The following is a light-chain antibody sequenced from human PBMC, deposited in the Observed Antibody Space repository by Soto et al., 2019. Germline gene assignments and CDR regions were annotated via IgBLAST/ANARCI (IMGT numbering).Light chain of an antibody. CDR1: SSNIGAGYD. J-gene: IGLJ2*01. CDR2: DNN. V-gene: IGLV1-40*01. CDR3: QSFDTSLSGFVV. Sequence: QSVLTQPPSMSGAPGQRVTISCTGSSSNIGAGYDVHWYQQHPGTAPKLLIFDNNNRPSGVPDRFSGSKSDTSASLAITGLLADDEADYYCQSFDTSLSGFVVFGGGTKLTVL.